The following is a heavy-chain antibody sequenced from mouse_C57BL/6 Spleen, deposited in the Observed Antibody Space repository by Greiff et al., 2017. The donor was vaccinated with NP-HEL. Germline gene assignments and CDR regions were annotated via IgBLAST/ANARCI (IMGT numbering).Heavy chain of an antibody. V-gene: IGHV1-61*01. Sequence: VQLQQPGAELVRPGSSVKLSCKASGYTFTSYWMDWVKQRPGQGLEWIGNIYPSDSETHYNQKFKDKATLTVDKSSSTAYMQLNSLTSEDSAVYYCARDDYDGAWFAYWGQGTLVTVSA. D-gene: IGHD2-4*01. CDR2: IYPSDSET. CDR1: GYTFTSYW. CDR3: ARDDYDGAWFAY. J-gene: IGHJ3*01.